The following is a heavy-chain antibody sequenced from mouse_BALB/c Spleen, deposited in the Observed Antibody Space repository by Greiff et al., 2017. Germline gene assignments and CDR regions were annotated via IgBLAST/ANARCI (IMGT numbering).Heavy chain of an antibody. CDR3: ARLDYYGSSLFAY. Sequence: EVKLVESGGGLVKPGGSLKLSCAASGFTFSSYAMSWVRQTPEKRLEWVASISSGGSTYYPDSVKGRFTISRDNARNILYLQMSSLRSEDTAMYYCARLDYYGSSLFAYWGQGTLVTVSA. CDR1: GFTFSSYA. J-gene: IGHJ3*01. CDR2: ISSGGST. D-gene: IGHD1-1*01. V-gene: IGHV5-6-5*01.